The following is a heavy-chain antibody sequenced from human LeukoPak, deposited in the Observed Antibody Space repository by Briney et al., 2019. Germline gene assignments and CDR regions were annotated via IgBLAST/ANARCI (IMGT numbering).Heavy chain of an antibody. D-gene: IGHD3-22*01. Sequence: PGGSLRLSCAASGFTFSSYWMSWVRQAPGKGLEWVANIKHDGSDKYYVDSVKGRFTISRDNAENSLFLQMSSLRDEDTAVYYCARIRSGYYSDYWGQGTLVTVSS. CDR1: GFTFSSYW. CDR3: ARIRSGYYSDY. J-gene: IGHJ4*02. CDR2: IKHDGSDK. V-gene: IGHV3-7*04.